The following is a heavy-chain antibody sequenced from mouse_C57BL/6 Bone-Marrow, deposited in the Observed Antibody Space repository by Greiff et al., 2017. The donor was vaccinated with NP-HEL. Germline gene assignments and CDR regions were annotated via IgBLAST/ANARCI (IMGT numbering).Heavy chain of an antibody. CDR3: TTFITFHYVDY. V-gene: IGHV1-15*01. Sequence: QVQLQQSGAELVRPGASVTLSCKASGYTFTDYEMHWVKQTPVHGLEWIGAIDPETGGTAYNQKFKGKAILTADKSSSTAYMELRSLTSEDSAVYYCTTFITFHYVDYWGQGTTLTVSS. D-gene: IGHD1-1*01. J-gene: IGHJ2*01. CDR1: GYTFTDYE. CDR2: IDPETGGT.